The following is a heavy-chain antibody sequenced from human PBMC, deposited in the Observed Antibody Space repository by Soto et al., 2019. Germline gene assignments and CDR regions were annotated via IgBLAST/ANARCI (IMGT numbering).Heavy chain of an antibody. CDR1: GGSFSGYY. J-gene: IGHJ6*03. Sequence: PSETLSLTCAVYGGSFSGYYWSWIRQPPGKGLEWIGEINHSGSTNYNPSLKSRDTISVDTSKNQFSLKLSSVTAADTAVYYCASTVHCSGGSCYYKKYYYYYMDVWGKGTTVTVSS. V-gene: IGHV4-34*01. D-gene: IGHD2-15*01. CDR2: INHSGST. CDR3: ASTVHCSGGSCYYKKYYYYYMDV.